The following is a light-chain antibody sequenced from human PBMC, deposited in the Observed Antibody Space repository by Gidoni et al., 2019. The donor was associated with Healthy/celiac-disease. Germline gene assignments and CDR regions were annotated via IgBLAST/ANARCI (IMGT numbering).Light chain of an antibody. CDR1: QDINNY. CDR3: QQYDNLPLT. Sequence: DMKMTQSPSSLSASVGDRVTITCQASQDINNYLNWYQQKPGKAPKLLIYDASNLETGVPSRFSGSGFGTDFTFTISSLQPEDIATYYCQQYDNLPLTFGGGTRVEIK. V-gene: IGKV1-33*01. J-gene: IGKJ4*01. CDR2: DAS.